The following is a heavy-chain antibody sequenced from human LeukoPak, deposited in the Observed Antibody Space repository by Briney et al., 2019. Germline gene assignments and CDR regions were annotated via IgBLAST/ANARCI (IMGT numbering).Heavy chain of an antibody. CDR2: INTDGSTT. Sequence: PGGSLRLSCAASGFTFSSYWMHWVRQAPGKGLVWVSRINTDGSTTSYADSVKGRFTISRDNAKNTLYLRMNSLRAEDTAVYYCARGNQYSSSPPGHFDYWGQGTLVTVSS. CDR1: GFTFSSYW. V-gene: IGHV3-74*01. D-gene: IGHD6-13*01. J-gene: IGHJ4*02. CDR3: ARGNQYSSSPPGHFDY.